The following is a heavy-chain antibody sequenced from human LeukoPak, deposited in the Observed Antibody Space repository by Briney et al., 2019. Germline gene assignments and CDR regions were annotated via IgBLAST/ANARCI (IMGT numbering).Heavy chain of an antibody. Sequence: GGSLRVSCAASGFTFTAYWMGWVRQAPGKGPEWVANINQDGSSIVDSVKGRFTISRDNAKNSLYLQMNSLRDEDTAVYYCANLGPPGRDHYLESWGQETLATVSS. J-gene: IGHJ4*02. CDR1: GFTFTAYW. D-gene: IGHD5-24*01. V-gene: IGHV3-7*01. CDR2: INQDGSSI. CDR3: ANLGPPGRDHYLES.